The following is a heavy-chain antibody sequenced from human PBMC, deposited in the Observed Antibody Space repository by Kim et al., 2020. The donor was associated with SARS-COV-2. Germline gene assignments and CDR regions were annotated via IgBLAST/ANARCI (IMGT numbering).Heavy chain of an antibody. Sequence: SETLSLTCTVSGGSISSYYCSWIRQPPGKGLEWIGCIYYSGSTNYNPSHRSRDTISADTAKNQFTLKLSSVTAADTAVYYCARQGDSSSWYGLGYFQHWGQGTLVTVSS. CDR3: ARQGDSSSWYGLGYFQH. CDR1: GGSISSYY. J-gene: IGHJ1*01. CDR2: IYYSGST. V-gene: IGHV4-59*08. D-gene: IGHD6-13*01.